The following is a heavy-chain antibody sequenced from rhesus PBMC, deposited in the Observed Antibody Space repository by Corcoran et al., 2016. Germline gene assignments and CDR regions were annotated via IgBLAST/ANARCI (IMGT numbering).Heavy chain of an antibody. D-gene: IGHD3-34*01. J-gene: IGHJ4*01. CDR1: GGSISSGYYY. Sequence: QVQLQESGPGLVKPSETMSLTCAVSGGSISSGYYYWSWIRQPPGKGLEWIGYITYSGSTSYNPSLKSRGTISRDTSKNKFSLKLSSVIAADTAVYYCARVAVVIPYYFDYWGQGVLVTVSS. CDR2: ITYSGST. V-gene: IGHV4-122*02. CDR3: ARVAVVIPYYFDY.